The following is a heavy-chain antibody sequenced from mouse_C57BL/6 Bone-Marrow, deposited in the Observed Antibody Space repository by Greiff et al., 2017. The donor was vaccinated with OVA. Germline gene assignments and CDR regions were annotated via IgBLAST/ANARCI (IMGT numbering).Heavy chain of an antibody. CDR2: IDPENGDT. V-gene: IGHV14-4*01. J-gene: IGHJ1*03. CDR3: TTKYYYGSSPWCFDV. D-gene: IGHD1-1*01. CDR1: GFNITDDY. Sequence: VQLQQSGAELVRPGASVKLSCTASGFNITDDYMHWVKQRPEQGLEWIGWIDPENGDTEYASKFQGKATITADTSSNTAYMQLSSLTAEDTAVYYCTTKYYYGSSPWCFDVWGTGTTVTVSA.